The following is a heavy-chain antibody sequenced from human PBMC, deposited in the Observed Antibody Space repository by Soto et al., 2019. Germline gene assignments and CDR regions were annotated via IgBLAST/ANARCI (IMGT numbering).Heavy chain of an antibody. CDR1: GFTFSSYS. D-gene: IGHD6-13*01. CDR2: ISSSSSYI. CDR3: AREDSSSWYIYYYYGVDV. V-gene: IGHV3-21*01. Sequence: VGSLRLSGAASGFTFSSYSMNWVRQAPGKGLEWVSSISSSSSYIYYADSVKGRFTISRDNAKNSLYLQMNSPRAEDTAVYYCAREDSSSWYIYYYYGVDVWGQGTTVTVSS. J-gene: IGHJ6*02.